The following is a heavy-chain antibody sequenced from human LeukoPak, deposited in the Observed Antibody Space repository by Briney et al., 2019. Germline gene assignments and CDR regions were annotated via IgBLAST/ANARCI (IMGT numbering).Heavy chain of an antibody. CDR3: AKDQGYCSTTTCYYDC. CDR2: ISNNGGNT. CDR1: GFTFSTYA. V-gene: IGHV3-23*01. Sequence: GGSLRLSCAASGFTFSTYAMTWVRQAPGKGLEWFSSISNNGGNTYYADSVKGRFTVSRDNSKNTLHLQMNSLRAEDTAVYYCAKDQGYCSTTTCYYDCWGQGTLVTVSS. J-gene: IGHJ4*02. D-gene: IGHD2-2*01.